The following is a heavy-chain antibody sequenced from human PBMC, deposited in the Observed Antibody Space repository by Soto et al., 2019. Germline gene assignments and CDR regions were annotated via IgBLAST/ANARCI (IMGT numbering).Heavy chain of an antibody. J-gene: IGHJ4*02. CDR2: VNDRGGST. V-gene: IGHV3-23*01. CDR1: GFTFSTYG. CDR3: AKARGSYYLLDY. D-gene: IGHD1-26*01. Sequence: EVQLLESGGGLVQPGGSLTISCVVSGFTFSTYGMTWVRQAPGKGLEWVSGVNDRGGSTYYADSVKGRFTISRDNSKNTLYLQMNSLRAEDTAVYYCAKARGSYYLLDYWGQGTLVTVSS.